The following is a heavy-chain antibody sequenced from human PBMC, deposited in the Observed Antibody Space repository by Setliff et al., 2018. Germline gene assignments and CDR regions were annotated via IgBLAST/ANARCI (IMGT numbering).Heavy chain of an antibody. CDR2: INDRGST. CDR3: ARLPKIVTGYYGSHYYYYMDV. CDR1: GGTLTDYF. J-gene: IGHJ6*03. D-gene: IGHD3-9*01. V-gene: IGHV4-34*01. Sequence: SETLSLTCTVSGGTLTDYFWSWIRQSPGRGLEWIGEINDRGSTHYNPSLKSRVTISVDTSKNQFSLRLNSVTAADTAVYYCARLPKIVTGYYGSHYYYYMDVWGKGTTVTVSS.